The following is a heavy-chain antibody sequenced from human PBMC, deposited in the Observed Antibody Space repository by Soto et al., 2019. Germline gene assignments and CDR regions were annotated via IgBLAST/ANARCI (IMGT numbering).Heavy chain of an antibody. Sequence: PSETLSLTFAGSGGSISRGGYSWTWIRQPPGKGVEGVGSIYYSGSTYYNPSLKSRVTISVDTSKNQFSLKLSSVTAADTAVYYCARQVGDYDILTGPRYYYYGMDVWGQGTTVTVSS. CDR2: IYYSGST. J-gene: IGHJ6*02. V-gene: IGHV4-39*01. D-gene: IGHD3-9*01. CDR3: ARQVGDYDILTGPRYYYYGMDV. CDR1: GGSISRGGYS.